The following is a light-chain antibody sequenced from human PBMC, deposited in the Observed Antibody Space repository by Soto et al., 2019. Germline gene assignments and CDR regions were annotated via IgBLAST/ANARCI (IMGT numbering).Light chain of an antibody. CDR3: QQYTNWPPWT. J-gene: IGKJ1*01. V-gene: IGKV3-15*01. CDR1: QSVSSD. Sequence: EVVLTQSPGTVSVSPGERASLWWRPSQSVSSDLAWYQQKPGRAPRLLIYGASTRATGIPARFSGSGSRTEFTLTISRLHSEDFALYRCQQYTNWPPWTFRQGTKVDIK. CDR2: GAS.